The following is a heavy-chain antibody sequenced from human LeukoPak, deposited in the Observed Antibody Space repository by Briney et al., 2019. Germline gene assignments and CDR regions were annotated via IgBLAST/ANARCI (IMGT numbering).Heavy chain of an antibody. CDR2: IKQDGTEK. D-gene: IGHD6-6*01. J-gene: IGHJ6*03. V-gene: IGHV3-7*01. Sequence: GGSLRLSCAASGFTLKSYWMSWVRQAPGKGLEWVANIKQDGTEKNYVDSVKGRFIISRDNTKKSLYLQMNGLRAEDTAVYYCARDRQGDYIDVWGKGTTVAVSS. CDR3: ARDRQGDYIDV. CDR1: GFTLKSYW.